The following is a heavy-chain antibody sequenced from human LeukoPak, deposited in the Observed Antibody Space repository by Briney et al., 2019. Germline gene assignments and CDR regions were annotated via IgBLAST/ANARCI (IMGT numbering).Heavy chain of an antibody. CDR1: GGSISSSSYY. Sequence: PSETLSLTCTVSGGSISSSSYYWGWIRQPPGKGLEWIGSIYYSGSTYYNPSLKSRVTISVDTSKNQFSLKLSSVTAADTAVYYCAREGQGLYFDYWGQGTLVTVSS. CDR2: IYYSGST. J-gene: IGHJ4*02. CDR3: AREGQGLYFDY. V-gene: IGHV4-39*07.